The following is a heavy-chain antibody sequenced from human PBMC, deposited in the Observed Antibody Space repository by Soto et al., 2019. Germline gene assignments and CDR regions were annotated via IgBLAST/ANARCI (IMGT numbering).Heavy chain of an antibody. CDR3: ARSSDYYDSSGYFVFDY. V-gene: IGHV4-31*03. D-gene: IGHD3-22*01. CDR2: IYYGGST. CDR1: GGSISSGGYY. J-gene: IGHJ4*02. Sequence: PSETLSLTCTVSGGSISSGGYYWSWIRQHPGKGLEWIGYIYYGGSTYYNPSLKSRVTISVDTSKNQFSLKLSSVTAADAAVYYCARSSDYYDSSGYFVFDYWGQGTLVTVSS.